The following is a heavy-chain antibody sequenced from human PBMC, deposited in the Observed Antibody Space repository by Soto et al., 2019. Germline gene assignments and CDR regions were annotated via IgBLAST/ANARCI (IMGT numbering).Heavy chain of an antibody. V-gene: IGHV3-48*03. J-gene: IGHJ6*02. CDR2: ISSSGSTI. Sequence: PGGSLRLSCAASGFTFSSYEMNWVRQAPGKGLEWVSYISSSGSTIYYADSVKGRFTISRDNAKNSLYLQMNSLRAEDTAVYYCVREGGQWRSRYYYGMDVWGQGTTVTVSS. CDR3: VREGGQWRSRYYYGMDV. D-gene: IGHD6-19*01. CDR1: GFTFSSYE.